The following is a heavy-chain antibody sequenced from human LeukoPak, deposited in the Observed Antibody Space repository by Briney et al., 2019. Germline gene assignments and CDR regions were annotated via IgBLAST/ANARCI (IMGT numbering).Heavy chain of an antibody. V-gene: IGHV3-33*06. CDR1: GFTFSSYW. J-gene: IGHJ4*02. CDR2: IWYDGSNK. Sequence: GGSLRLSCAASGFTFSSYWMSWVRQAPGKGLEWVAAIWYDGSNKYYADSVKGRFTISRDNSRNTLYLQMNGLRAEDTAVYYCAKDMLERRAGQEFDYWGQGTLVTVSS. CDR3: AKDMLERRAGQEFDY. D-gene: IGHD1-1*01.